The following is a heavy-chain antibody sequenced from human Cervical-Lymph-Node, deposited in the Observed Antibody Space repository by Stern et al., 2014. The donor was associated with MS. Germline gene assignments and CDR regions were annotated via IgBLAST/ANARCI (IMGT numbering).Heavy chain of an antibody. D-gene: IGHD6-13*01. CDR3: ALSSETSDRWYSLGYDL. J-gene: IGHJ5*02. CDR1: GGTFSKFP. V-gene: IGHV1-69*01. CDR2: IFPVFGTP. Sequence: QVQLVQSGAEVTKPGSSVKVSCKASGGTFSKFPSSWVRQAPGQGLEWMGWIFPVFGTPTCAQEFRGRVTITADVSTSTVYMELSSLRSDDTAVYYCALSSETSDRWYSLGYDLWGQGTLVTVSS.